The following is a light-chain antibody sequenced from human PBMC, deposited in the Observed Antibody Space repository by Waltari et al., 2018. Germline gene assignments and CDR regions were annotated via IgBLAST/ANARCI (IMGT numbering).Light chain of an antibody. J-gene: IGKJ2*01. V-gene: IGKV3-15*01. CDR1: QRLGRN. Sequence: EILMTQPPTSLSVSPGERVTPFCRARQRLGRNLPWYGQKPGQAPRLLIYEATTRATGLPATFSGSGSKTDFTFTISSLQSEDFAVYYCQQYNNWPYTFGQGTKLEIK. CDR3: QQYNNWPYT. CDR2: EAT.